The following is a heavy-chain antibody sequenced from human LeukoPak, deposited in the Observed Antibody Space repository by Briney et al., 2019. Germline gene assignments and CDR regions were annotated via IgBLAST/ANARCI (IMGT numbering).Heavy chain of an antibody. Sequence: GGSLRLSCAASGFTFSSYSMNWVRQAPGKGLEWVSSISSSSSYIYYADSVKGRFTISRDNAKNSLYLQMNSLRAEDTAVYYCARDYSARGYFDYWGQGTLVTVSS. J-gene: IGHJ4*02. CDR2: ISSSSSYI. V-gene: IGHV3-21*01. D-gene: IGHD4-11*01. CDR1: GFTFSSYS. CDR3: ARDYSARGYFDY.